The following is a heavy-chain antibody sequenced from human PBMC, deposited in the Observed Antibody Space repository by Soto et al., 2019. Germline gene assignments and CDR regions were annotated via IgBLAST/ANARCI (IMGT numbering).Heavy chain of an antibody. CDR3: ARRYSSAFDI. CDR1: GGSISRYS. D-gene: IGHD6-13*01. Sequence: SETLSLTCTVSGGSISRYSWSWIRQPPGKGLEWIGYIYYSGSTNYNPSLKSRVTISVDTSKNQFSLKLSSVTAADTDVYYCARRYSSAFDIWGQGTMVTVSS. CDR2: IYYSGST. J-gene: IGHJ3*02. V-gene: IGHV4-59*08.